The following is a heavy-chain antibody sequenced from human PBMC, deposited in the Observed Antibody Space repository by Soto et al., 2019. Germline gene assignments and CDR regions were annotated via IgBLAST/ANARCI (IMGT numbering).Heavy chain of an antibody. V-gene: IGHV1-3*01. D-gene: IGHD3-10*01. CDR1: GYNFTDYA. CDR3: AVVFYYYGSGSDS. Sequence: QVQLVQSGAEVKKPGASVKVPCKASGYNFTDYALHWVRQAPGQGLEWMGWINPDNSNTKYSQKFQCRVTISSDTSANTAYMELRSLTSEDTAVYYCAVVFYYYGSGSDSWGQGTLVIASS. J-gene: IGHJ5*02. CDR2: INPDNSNT.